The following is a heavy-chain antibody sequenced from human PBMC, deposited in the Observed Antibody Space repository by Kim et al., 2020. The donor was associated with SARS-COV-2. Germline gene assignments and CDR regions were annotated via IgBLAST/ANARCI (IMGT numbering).Heavy chain of an antibody. CDR1: GFTFSSYA. D-gene: IGHD3-16*01. V-gene: IGHV3-30*04. Sequence: GGSLRISCAASGFTFSSYAMHWVRQAPGKGLEWVAVISYDGSNKYYADSVKGRFTISRDNSKNTLYLQMNSLRAEDTAVYYCARDWGDYDYVWGARAFD. CDR2: ISYDGSNK. CDR3: ARDWGDYDYVWGARAFD. J-gene: IGHJ3*02.